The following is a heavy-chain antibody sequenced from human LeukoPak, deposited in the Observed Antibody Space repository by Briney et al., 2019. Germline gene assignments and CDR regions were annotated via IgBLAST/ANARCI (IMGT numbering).Heavy chain of an antibody. V-gene: IGHV1-8*01. D-gene: IGHD6-19*01. CDR1: GYTFTSYD. CDR2: MNPNSGNT. CDR3: ARESLEAVAGTSDH. Sequence: GASVKVSCKASGYTFTSYDINWVRQATGQGLEWMGWMNPNSGNTGYAQKFQGRVTMTRNTSISTAYMELSSLRSEDTAVYYCARESLEAVAGTSDHWGQGTLVTVSS. J-gene: IGHJ5*02.